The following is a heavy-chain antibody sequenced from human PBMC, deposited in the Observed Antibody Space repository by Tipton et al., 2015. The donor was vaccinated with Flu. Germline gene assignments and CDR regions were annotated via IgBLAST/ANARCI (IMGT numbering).Heavy chain of an antibody. CDR3: ARGRYGGNYFGY. J-gene: IGHJ4*02. D-gene: IGHD4-23*01. Sequence: LRLSCTVSGYSISSGYYWGWIRQPPGKGLEWIGSIYHSGSTYYNPSLKSRVTISVDTSKNQFSLKLSSVTAADTAVYYCARGRYGGNYFGYWGQGTLVTVSS. CDR1: GYSISSGYY. V-gene: IGHV4-38-2*02. CDR2: IYHSGST.